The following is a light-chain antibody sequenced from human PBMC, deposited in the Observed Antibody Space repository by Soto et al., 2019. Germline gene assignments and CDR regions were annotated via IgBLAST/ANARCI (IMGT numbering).Light chain of an antibody. CDR2: ANS. V-gene: IGLV1-40*01. J-gene: IGLJ3*02. Sequence: QSVVTQPPSVSGAPGQRVTISCTGSSSNIGAGYDVHWYQQFPGTAPKLLIYANSNRPSGVPDRFSGSKSGTSASLAITGLQAEDEADYYCQSYDSSLDWVFGGGTKVTVL. CDR1: SSNIGAGYD. CDR3: QSYDSSLDWV.